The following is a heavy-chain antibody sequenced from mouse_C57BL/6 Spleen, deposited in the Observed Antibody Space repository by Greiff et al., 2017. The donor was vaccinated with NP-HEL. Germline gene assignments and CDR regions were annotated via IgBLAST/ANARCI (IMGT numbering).Heavy chain of an antibody. CDR1: GFSLTSYG. V-gene: IGHV2-6-1*01. J-gene: IGHJ4*01. CDR2: IWSDGST. Sequence: QVQLKESGPGLVAPSQSLSITCTVSGFSLTSYGVHWVRQPPGKGLEWLVVIWSDGSTTYNSALKSRLSISKDNSKSQVFLKMNSLQTDDTAMYYCARHGGYYDYDGAMDYWGQGTSVTVSS. D-gene: IGHD2-4*01. CDR3: ARHGGYYDYDGAMDY.